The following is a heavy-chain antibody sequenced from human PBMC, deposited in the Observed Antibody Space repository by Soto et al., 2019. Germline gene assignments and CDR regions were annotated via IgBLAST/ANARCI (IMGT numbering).Heavy chain of an antibody. D-gene: IGHD2-15*01. CDR3: ARGLAGGSPPANWFDP. Sequence: ASVKVSCKASGGTFSSYAISWVRQAPGQGLEWMGGIIPIFGTANYAQKFQGRVTITADESTSTAYMELSSLRSEDTAVYYCARGLAGGSPPANWFDPWGQGTLVTVSS. V-gene: IGHV1-69*13. CDR1: GGTFSSYA. CDR2: IIPIFGTA. J-gene: IGHJ5*02.